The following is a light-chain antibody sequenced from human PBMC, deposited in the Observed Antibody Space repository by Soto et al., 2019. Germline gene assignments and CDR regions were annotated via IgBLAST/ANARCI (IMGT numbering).Light chain of an antibody. CDR3: HQYDNWPKT. V-gene: IGKV3-15*01. J-gene: IGKJ5*01. Sequence: RVMTQSPGTLSLSPGERATLSCRASQSVSSSYLAWYQQKPGQAPRLLIYGASTRATGIPARFSGSGSGTEFTLTISSLQSEDFAVYYCHQYDNWPKTFGQRTRLEIK. CDR1: QSVSSSY. CDR2: GAS.